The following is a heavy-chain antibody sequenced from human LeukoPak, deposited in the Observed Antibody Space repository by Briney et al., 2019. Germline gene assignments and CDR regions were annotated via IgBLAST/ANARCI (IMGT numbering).Heavy chain of an antibody. D-gene: IGHD3-22*01. CDR3: ARFTYYYESSGLRGWFDP. V-gene: IGHV4-59*08. Sequence: SETLSLTCTVSGGSISSYYWSWIRQPPGKGLEWIGYIYYSGSTNYNPSLKSRVTISVDTSKNQFSLKLSSVTAADTAVYYCARFTYYYESSGLRGWFDPWGQGTLVTVSS. CDR1: GGSISSYY. J-gene: IGHJ5*02. CDR2: IYYSGST.